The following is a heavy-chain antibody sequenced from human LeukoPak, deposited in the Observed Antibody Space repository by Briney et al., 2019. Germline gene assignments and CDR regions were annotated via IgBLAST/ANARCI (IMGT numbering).Heavy chain of an antibody. V-gene: IGHV3-21*06. D-gene: IGHD1-26*01. CDR1: GFSFSTYS. J-gene: IGHJ3*02. CDR3: ARDRNSGNQLAFDI. CDR2: ISRNSRYI. Sequence: GGSLRLSCAASGFSFSTYSMNWVRQAPGKGLEWVSSISRNSRYIYYADSMRGRFTISRDNAKNSLYLQMNSLKPEDTAVYYCARDRNSGNQLAFDIWGQGTMVTVSS.